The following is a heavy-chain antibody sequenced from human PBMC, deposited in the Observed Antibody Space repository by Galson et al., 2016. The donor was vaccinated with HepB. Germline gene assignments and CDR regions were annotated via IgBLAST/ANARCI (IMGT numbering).Heavy chain of an antibody. Sequence: SLGLSCAASGFTIRDNYINWVRQAPGKGLEWVSIIYTSGATYYADSVEGRVTVSRHDSENTVYLQMNSLRVDDTAVYYCARLPWDSYQWYFDLWGRGTPVTVSS. V-gene: IGHV3-53*04. CDR2: IYTSGAT. J-gene: IGHJ2*01. CDR1: GFTIRDNY. D-gene: IGHD1-26*01. CDR3: ARLPWDSYQWYFDL.